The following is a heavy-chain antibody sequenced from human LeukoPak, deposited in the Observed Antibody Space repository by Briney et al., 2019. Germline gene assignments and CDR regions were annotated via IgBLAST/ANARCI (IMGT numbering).Heavy chain of an antibody. J-gene: IGHJ3*02. D-gene: IGHD4-11*01. CDR3: ARGAYDYDAFDI. CDR2: LNPNYRDT. CDR1: GYTFTSYD. V-gene: IGHV1-2*06. Sequence: GASVKVSCKASGYTFTSYDINWVRQAPGQGLEWMGRLNPNYRDTNFAQRFQGRVTMTRDTTITTAFMELNNLRSDDTAIYYCARGAYDYDAFDIWGQGTMVTVSS.